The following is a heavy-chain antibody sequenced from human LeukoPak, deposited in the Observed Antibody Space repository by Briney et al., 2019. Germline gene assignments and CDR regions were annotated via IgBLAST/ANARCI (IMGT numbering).Heavy chain of an antibody. V-gene: IGHV4-31*03. CDR1: GGSISSGGYY. Sequence: PSQTLSLTCTVSGGSISSGGYYWSWIRQHPGKGLEWIGYIYYSGSTYYNPSLKSRVTISVDTSKNQFSLKLSSVTAADTAVYYCAGALKNNWNYMVDDYWGQGALVIVSS. J-gene: IGHJ4*02. CDR3: AGALKNNWNYMVDDY. D-gene: IGHD1-7*01. CDR2: IYYSGST.